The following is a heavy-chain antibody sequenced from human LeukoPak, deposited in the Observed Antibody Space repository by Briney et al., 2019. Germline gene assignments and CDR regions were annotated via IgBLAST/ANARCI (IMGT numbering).Heavy chain of an antibody. CDR2: ISSSSSTI. J-gene: IGHJ6*02. Sequence: PGGSLRLSCAASGFTFSSYSMNWVRQAPGEGLEWVSYISSSSSTIYYADSVKGRFTISRDNAKNSLYLQMNSLRAEDTAVYYCARAHPPSGYYYYGMDVWGQGTLVTVSS. CDR3: ARAHPPSGYYYYGMDV. CDR1: GFTFSSYS. V-gene: IGHV3-48*04. D-gene: IGHD1-26*01.